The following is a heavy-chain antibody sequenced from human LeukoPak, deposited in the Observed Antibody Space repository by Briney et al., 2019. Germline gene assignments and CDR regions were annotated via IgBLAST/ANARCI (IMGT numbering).Heavy chain of an antibody. CDR2: ISGSGGST. D-gene: IGHD6-19*01. V-gene: IGHV3-23*01. Sequence: GGSLSLSCAASAFTFSSNAMGWVRQAQGKGLEWVSAISGSGGSTYYADSVKGRFTISRDNSKNTLYLQMNSLRAEDTAVYYCAASGWYAPFDYWGQGTLVTVSS. CDR3: AASGWYAPFDY. CDR1: AFTFSSNA. J-gene: IGHJ4*02.